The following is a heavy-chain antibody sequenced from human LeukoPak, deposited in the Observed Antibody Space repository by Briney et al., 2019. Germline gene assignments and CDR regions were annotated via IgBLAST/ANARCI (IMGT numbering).Heavy chain of an antibody. CDR2: MNPNSGNT. D-gene: IGHD5-12*01. CDR3: ARTLRGIVATTHYYYFDY. Sequence: GASVKVSCKASGYTFTSYDINWVRQATGQGLEWMGWMNPNSGNTGYAQKFQGRVTITRNTSISTAYMELSSLRSEDTAVYYCARTLRGIVATTHYYYFDYWGQGTLVTVSS. J-gene: IGHJ4*02. V-gene: IGHV1-8*03. CDR1: GYTFTSYD.